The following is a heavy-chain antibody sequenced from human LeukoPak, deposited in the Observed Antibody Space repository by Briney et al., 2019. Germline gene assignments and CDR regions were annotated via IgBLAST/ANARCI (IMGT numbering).Heavy chain of an antibody. CDR1: GGSFSGYY. CDR3: ARAGYSSGWPIIAFDP. V-gene: IGHV4-59*01. Sequence: SETLSLTCAVYGGSFSGYYWSWIRQPPGKGLEWIGYIYYSGSTNYNPSLKSRVTISVDTSKNQFSLKLSSVTAADTAVYYCARAGYSSGWPIIAFDPWGQGTLVTVSS. CDR2: IYYSGST. J-gene: IGHJ5*02. D-gene: IGHD6-19*01.